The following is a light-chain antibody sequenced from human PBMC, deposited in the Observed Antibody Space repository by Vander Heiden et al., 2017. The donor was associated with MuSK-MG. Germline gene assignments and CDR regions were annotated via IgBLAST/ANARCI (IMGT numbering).Light chain of an antibody. CDR1: NIGNKN. Sequence: SYELTQPLSVSVALGQTARITCGGNNIGNKNVHWYQQKPGQAPVLVIYRGNNRPSGIPERFSGSNSGNTATLTISSAQAGDKADYYCQVWDSSTVVFGGGTKLTVL. J-gene: IGLJ2*01. V-gene: IGLV3-9*01. CDR2: RGN. CDR3: QVWDSSTVV.